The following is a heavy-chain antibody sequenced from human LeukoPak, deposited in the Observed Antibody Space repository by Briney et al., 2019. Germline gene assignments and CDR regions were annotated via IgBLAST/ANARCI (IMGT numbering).Heavy chain of an antibody. CDR1: GGSFSGYY. CDR2: INHSGST. D-gene: IGHD3-22*01. Sequence: SETLSLTCAVYGGSFSGYYWSWIRQPPGKGLEWIGEINHSGSTSYNPSLKSRVTISVDTSKNQFSLKLSSVTAADTAVYYCARRVNPYYYDSSGLRAAFDYWGQGTLVTVPS. V-gene: IGHV4-34*01. J-gene: IGHJ4*02. CDR3: ARRVNPYYYDSSGLRAAFDY.